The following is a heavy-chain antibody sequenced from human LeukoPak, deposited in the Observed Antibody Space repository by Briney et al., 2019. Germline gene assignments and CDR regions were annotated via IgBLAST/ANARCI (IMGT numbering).Heavy chain of an antibody. CDR3: ARDVSIAVAEYYFDY. CDR2: IWYDGSNK. V-gene: IGHV3-33*01. D-gene: IGHD6-19*01. CDR1: GFTFSSFC. J-gene: IGHJ4*02. Sequence: GSLRPSCAAFGFTFSSFCMPWVRQAPGKGLGWGAVIWYDGSNKYYADSVKGRFTISRDNSKNTLYLQMNSLRAEDTAVYYCARDVSIAVAEYYFDYWGQGTLVTVSS.